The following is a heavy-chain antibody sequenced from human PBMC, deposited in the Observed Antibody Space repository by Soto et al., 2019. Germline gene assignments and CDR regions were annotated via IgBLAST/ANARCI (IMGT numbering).Heavy chain of an antibody. CDR1: GDSMISGDYS. Sequence: PSQTLSLTCTVSGDSMISGDYSWSWIRQPPGQGPEWLGYIYRTGNTNYSPSLKSRVSISQDRSKNQFSLELASVTAADTAVYYCARGDYQYSIDYWGQGTLVTVSS. D-gene: IGHD2-2*01. CDR3: ARGDYQYSIDY. J-gene: IGHJ4*02. CDR2: IYRTGNT. V-gene: IGHV4-30-2*01.